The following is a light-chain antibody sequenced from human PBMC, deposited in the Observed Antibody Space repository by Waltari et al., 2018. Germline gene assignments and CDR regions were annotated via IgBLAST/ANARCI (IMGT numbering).Light chain of an antibody. Sequence: EVVLTQSPGTLSLSPGETATLSCRASQNIGRYLVWYQQKSGQAPRLLIHGASTRATGIPDRFSGSGSGTDFSLTISRLEAEDFAVYYCQNHERLPATFGQGTKVEIK. CDR3: QNHERLPAT. CDR1: QNIGRY. J-gene: IGKJ1*01. V-gene: IGKV3-20*01. CDR2: GAS.